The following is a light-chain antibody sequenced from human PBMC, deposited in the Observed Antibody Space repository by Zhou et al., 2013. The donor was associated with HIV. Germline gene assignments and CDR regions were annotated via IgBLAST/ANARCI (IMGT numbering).Light chain of an antibody. J-gene: IGKJ2*01. CDR3: QQRRNVARH. CDR2: DAS. V-gene: IGKV3-11*01. CDR1: QSVGSS. Sequence: EIVLTQSPATLSLSPGERATLSCRASQSVGSSLAWYQQKPGQAPSLLISDASNRATGIPARFSGSGSGTDFTLTISSLQPEDFAVYYCQQRRNVARHFGQGTKLEI.